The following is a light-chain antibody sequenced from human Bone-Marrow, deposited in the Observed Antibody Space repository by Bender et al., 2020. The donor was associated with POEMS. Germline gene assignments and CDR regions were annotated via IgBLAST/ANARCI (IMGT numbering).Light chain of an antibody. CDR3: SSSTSSNTYV. V-gene: IGLV2-8*01. J-gene: IGLJ1*01. Sequence: QSALSQPPSASGSPGQSVTISCTGTSSDFGGYKYVSWYQHHPGKGPKLIIYEVSTRPSGVPDRFSGSKSGNTASLTVSGLQAEDEADYYCSSSTSSNTYVFGTGTKVTVL. CDR2: EVS. CDR1: SSDFGGYKY.